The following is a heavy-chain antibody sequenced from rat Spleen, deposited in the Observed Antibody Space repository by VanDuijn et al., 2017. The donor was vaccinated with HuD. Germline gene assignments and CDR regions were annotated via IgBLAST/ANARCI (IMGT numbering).Heavy chain of an antibody. CDR3: TRENGGLPVAY. Sequence: KESGPXXVKXXXNLXXXCTXXGFXXXSYXXXWVQHPPGKGLDWMEVIWGDGRTAYNSDLKSRLSISRDTSKSQVFLKMSSLKTEDTGTYYCTRENGGLPVAYWGQGVMVTVSS. V-gene: IGHV2-32*01. J-gene: IGHJ2*01. D-gene: IGHD1-11*01. CDR1: GFXXXSYX. CDR2: IWGDGRT.